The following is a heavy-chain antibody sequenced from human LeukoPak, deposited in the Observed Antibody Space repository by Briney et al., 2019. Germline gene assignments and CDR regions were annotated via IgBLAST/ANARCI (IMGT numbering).Heavy chain of an antibody. J-gene: IGHJ3*02. V-gene: IGHV1-24*01. CDR2: FDPEDGET. CDR1: GYTLTELS. D-gene: IGHD5-24*01. CDR3: ARDLGRAVENAFDI. Sequence: ASVKVSCKVSGYTLTELSMHWVRQAPGKGLEWMGGFDPEDGETIYAQKFQGRVTITADESTSTAYMELSSLRSEDTAVYYCARDLGRAVENAFDIWGQGTMVTVSS.